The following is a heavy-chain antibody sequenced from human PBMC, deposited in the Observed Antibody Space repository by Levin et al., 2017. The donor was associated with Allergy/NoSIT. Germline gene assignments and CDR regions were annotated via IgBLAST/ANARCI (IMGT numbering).Heavy chain of an antibody. Sequence: GGSLRLSCVASGFTFSSYAMSWVRQAPGRGLEWVSTITSGGGSTYYADSVKCRFTVSRDNSKNTLYLQMNSLRGEDTALYYCAKQTGDSTTSIDYWGQGTLVTVSS. J-gene: IGHJ4*02. D-gene: IGHD6-13*01. CDR3: AKQTGDSTTSIDY. CDR1: GFTFSSYA. CDR2: ITSGGGST. V-gene: IGHV3-23*01.